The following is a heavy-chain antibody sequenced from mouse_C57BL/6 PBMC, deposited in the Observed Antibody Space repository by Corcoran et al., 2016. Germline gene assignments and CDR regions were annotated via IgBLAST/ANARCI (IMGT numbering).Heavy chain of an antibody. V-gene: IGHV1-76*01. CDR2: IYPGSGNT. CDR3: ARHYYGSSYFDY. J-gene: IGHJ2*01. D-gene: IGHD1-1*01. Sequence: QVQLKQSGAELVRPGASVKLSCKASGYTFTDYYINWVKQRPGQGLEWIARIYPGSGNTYYNEKFKGKATLTAEKSSSTAYMQLSSLTSEDSAVYFCARHYYGSSYFDYWGQGTTLTVSS. CDR1: GYTFTDYY.